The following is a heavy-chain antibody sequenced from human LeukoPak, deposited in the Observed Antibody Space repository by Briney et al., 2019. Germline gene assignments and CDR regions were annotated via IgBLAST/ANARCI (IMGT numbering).Heavy chain of an antibody. D-gene: IGHD6-13*01. V-gene: IGHV3-48*03. J-gene: IGHJ6*02. Sequence: GGSLRLSCAASGFTFTSYAMSWVRQAPGKGLEWVSYISSSGSTIYYADSVKGRFTISRDNAKNSLYLQMSSLRAEDTAVYYCASGYSSSWRTSYYYYGMDVWGQGTTVTVSS. CDR3: ASGYSSSWRTSYYYYGMDV. CDR2: ISSSGSTI. CDR1: GFTFTSYA.